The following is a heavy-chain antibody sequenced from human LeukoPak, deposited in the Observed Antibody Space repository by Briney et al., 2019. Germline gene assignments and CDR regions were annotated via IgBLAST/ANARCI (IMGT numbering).Heavy chain of an antibody. CDR2: IYYSGST. J-gene: IGHJ4*02. V-gene: IGHV4-30-4*08. CDR3: AREAVDTAMVDY. D-gene: IGHD5-18*01. Sequence: SETLSLTCTVSGGSISSGDYYWSWIRQPPGKGPEWIGYIYYSGSTYYNPSLKSRVTISVDTSKNQFSLKLSSVTAADTAVYYCAREAVDTAMVDYWGQGTLVTVSS. CDR1: GGSISSGDYY.